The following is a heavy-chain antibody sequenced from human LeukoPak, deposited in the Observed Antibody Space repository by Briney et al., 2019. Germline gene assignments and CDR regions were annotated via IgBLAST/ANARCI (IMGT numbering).Heavy chain of an antibody. D-gene: IGHD3-22*01. V-gene: IGHV4-38-2*02. Sequence: KSSETLSLTCTVSGGSISSYYWSWIRQPPGKGLEWIGSIYHSGSTYYNPSLKSRVTISVDTSKNQFSLKLSSVTAADTAVYYCARDNAMIVVVKTWFDPWGQGTLVTVSS. CDR1: GGSISSYY. CDR2: IYHSGST. J-gene: IGHJ5*02. CDR3: ARDNAMIVVVKTWFDP.